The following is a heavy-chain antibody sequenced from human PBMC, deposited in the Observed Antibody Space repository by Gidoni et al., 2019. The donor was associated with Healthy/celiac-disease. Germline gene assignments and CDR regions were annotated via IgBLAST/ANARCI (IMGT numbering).Heavy chain of an antibody. CDR2: IYYSGST. CDR1: GGSIRSGGYY. J-gene: IGHJ4*02. V-gene: IGHV4-31*03. Sequence: QVQLQESGPGLVKPSQTLSLTCTVSGGSIRSGGYYWSWIRQHPGKGLEWIGYIYYSGSTYYNPSLKSRVTISVDTSKNQFSLKLSSVTAADTAVYYCARDRGDAYCGGDCGLYFDYWGQGTLVTVSS. CDR3: ARDRGDAYCGGDCGLYFDY. D-gene: IGHD2-21*01.